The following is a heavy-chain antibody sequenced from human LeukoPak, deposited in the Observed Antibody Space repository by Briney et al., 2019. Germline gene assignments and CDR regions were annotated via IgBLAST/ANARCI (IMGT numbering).Heavy chain of an antibody. CDR1: GGSISSYY. V-gene: IGHV4-59*01. CDR3: AGGDYGDPYYFDY. J-gene: IGHJ4*02. Sequence: SETLSLTCTVSGGSISSYYWSWIRQPPGKGLEWIGYIYYSGSTNYNPSLKSRVTISVDTSKNQFSLKLSSVTAADTAVYYCAGGDYGDPYYFDYWGQGTLVTVSS. D-gene: IGHD4-17*01. CDR2: IYYSGST.